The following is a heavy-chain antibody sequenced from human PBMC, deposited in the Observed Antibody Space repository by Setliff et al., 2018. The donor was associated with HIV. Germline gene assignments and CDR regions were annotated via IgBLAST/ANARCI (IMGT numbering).Heavy chain of an antibody. D-gene: IGHD2-21*02. CDR2: IYHSGST. V-gene: IGHV4-38-2*01. CDR1: GYSISSGYY. Sequence: SETLSLTCAVSGYSISSGYYWGWIRQPPGKGLEWIGNIYHSGSTYYNPSLKSRVTISVDTSKNQFSLKLSSVTAADTAVYYCARGRDFAGHDAYDIWGQGTMVTV. J-gene: IGHJ3*02. CDR3: ARGRDFAGHDAYDI.